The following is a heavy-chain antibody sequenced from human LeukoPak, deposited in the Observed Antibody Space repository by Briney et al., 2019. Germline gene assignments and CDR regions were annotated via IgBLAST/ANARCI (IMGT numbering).Heavy chain of an antibody. J-gene: IGHJ4*02. CDR3: ASPTVGPFDY. Sequence: PGGSLRLSCAASGFTFSSYGMHWVRQAPGKGLEWVAVISYDGSNKYYADSVKGRFTISRDNSKNTLYLQMNSLRAEDTAVYYCASPTVGPFDYWGQGTLVTVSS. D-gene: IGHD4-23*01. CDR1: GFTFSSYG. CDR2: ISYDGSNK. V-gene: IGHV3-30*03.